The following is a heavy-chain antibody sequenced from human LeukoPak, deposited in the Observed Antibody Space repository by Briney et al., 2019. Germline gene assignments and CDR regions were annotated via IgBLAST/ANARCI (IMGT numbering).Heavy chain of an antibody. CDR1: GFTVSDYY. CDR2: ISSSGGSI. J-gene: IGHJ6*03. Sequence: GGSLRLSCAASGFTVSDYYMNWIRQAPGKGLEWVSYISSSGGSIYYADSVKGRFTISRDNAKNSLYLQMNSLRAEDSAVHYCARVEKYHFWSGYYGNYYYYYMDVWGKGTTVTVSS. CDR3: ARVEKYHFWSGYYGNYYYYYMDV. D-gene: IGHD3-3*01. V-gene: IGHV3-11*04.